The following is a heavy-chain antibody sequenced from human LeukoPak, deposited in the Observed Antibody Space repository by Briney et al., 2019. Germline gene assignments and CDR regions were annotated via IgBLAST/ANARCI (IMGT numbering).Heavy chain of an antibody. Sequence: SETLSLTCTVSGGSISSSSCYWGWIRQPPGKGLEWIGSIYYSGSTYYNPSLKSRVTISVDTSKNQFSLKLSSVTAADTAVYYCARHAGMGYSSGWYFFDYWGQGTLVTVSS. CDR3: ARHAGMGYSSGWYFFDY. D-gene: IGHD6-19*01. V-gene: IGHV4-39*01. J-gene: IGHJ4*02. CDR1: GGSISSSSCY. CDR2: IYYSGST.